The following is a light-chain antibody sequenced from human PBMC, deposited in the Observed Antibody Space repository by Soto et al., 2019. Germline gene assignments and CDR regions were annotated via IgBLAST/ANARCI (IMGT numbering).Light chain of an antibody. Sequence: DLQMTQSPSSLSASVGDRVTITCRASQNINSYLNWYQQKPGRAPDLLIHAASSLQGGVPSRFSGSRSGTEFTLTISSLQPEDFATYYCQQSYSTPLTFGGGTKVEIK. CDR1: QNINSY. J-gene: IGKJ4*01. CDR3: QQSYSTPLT. CDR2: AAS. V-gene: IGKV1-39*01.